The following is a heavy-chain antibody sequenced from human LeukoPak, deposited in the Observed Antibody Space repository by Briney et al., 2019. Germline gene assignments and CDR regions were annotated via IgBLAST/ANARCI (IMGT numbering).Heavy chain of an antibody. CDR2: IYPGDSDT. CDR3: ARIHNYYDSSGYHYFDY. V-gene: IGHV5-51*01. D-gene: IGHD3-22*01. CDR1: GYSFTSYW. Sequence: GESLKISCKGSGYSFTSYWIGWVRQMPGKGLEWMGIIYPGDSDTRYSPSLQGQVTISADKSISTAYLQWSSLKASDTGMYYCARIHNYYDSSGYHYFDYWGQGTLVTVSS. J-gene: IGHJ4*02.